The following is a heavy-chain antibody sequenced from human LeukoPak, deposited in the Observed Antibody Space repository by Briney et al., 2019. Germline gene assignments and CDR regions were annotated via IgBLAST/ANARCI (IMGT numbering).Heavy chain of an antibody. CDR2: ISSSGSTI. CDR1: GFTFSDYY. Sequence: GGSLRLSCAASGFTFSDYYMSWIRQAPGKGLEWVSYISSSGSTIYYADSVKGRFTISRDNSKNTLYLQMNSLRAEDTAVYYCAKDLIAAAGTWYYYYYMDVWGKGTTVTISS. CDR3: AKDLIAAAGTWYYYYYMDV. V-gene: IGHV3-11*04. D-gene: IGHD6-13*01. J-gene: IGHJ6*03.